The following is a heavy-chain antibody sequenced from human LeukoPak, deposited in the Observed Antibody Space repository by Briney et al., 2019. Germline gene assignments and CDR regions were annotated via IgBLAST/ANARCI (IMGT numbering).Heavy chain of an antibody. Sequence: GGSLRLSCAASGFTFSSYGMHWVRQAPGKGLEWVAVISYDGSNKYYGDSVKGRFTISRDNSKNTLYLQMNSLRAEDTAVYYCARDFSGWYNYYMDVWGKGTTVTVSS. CDR1: GFTFSSYG. J-gene: IGHJ6*03. D-gene: IGHD6-19*01. CDR3: ARDFSGWYNYYMDV. V-gene: IGHV3-30*03. CDR2: ISYDGSNK.